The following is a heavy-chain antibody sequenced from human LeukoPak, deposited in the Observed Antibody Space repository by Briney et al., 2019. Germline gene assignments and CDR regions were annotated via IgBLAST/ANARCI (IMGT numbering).Heavy chain of an antibody. V-gene: IGHV3-33*03. Sequence: GRSLRLSCAASGFTFSSYGMHWVRQAPGKGLEWVAVIWYDGSNKYYADSVKGRFTISRDNAKNSLYLQMNRLRAEDTAVYFCVRVTTNGYFDYWGQGSLVTVSS. CDR3: VRVTTNGYFDY. D-gene: IGHD1-1*01. J-gene: IGHJ4*02. CDR1: GFTFSSYG. CDR2: IWYDGSNK.